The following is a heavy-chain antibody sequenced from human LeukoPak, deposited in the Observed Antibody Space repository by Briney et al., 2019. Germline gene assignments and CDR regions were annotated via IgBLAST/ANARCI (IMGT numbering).Heavy chain of an antibody. Sequence: SETLSLTCTVSGGSISSYYWSWIRQPPGKGLEWIGYIYCSGSTNYNPSLKSRVTISVDTSKNQFSLKLSSVTAADTAVYYCARTVVVPAATFDPWGQGTLVTVSS. CDR2: IYCSGST. J-gene: IGHJ5*02. V-gene: IGHV4-59*01. CDR1: GGSISSYY. D-gene: IGHD2-2*01. CDR3: ARTVVVPAATFDP.